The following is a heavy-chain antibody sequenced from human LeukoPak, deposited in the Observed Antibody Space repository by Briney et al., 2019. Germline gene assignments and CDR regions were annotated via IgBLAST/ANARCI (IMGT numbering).Heavy chain of an antibody. CDR1: GFSFGSYW. Sequence: GGSLRLSCVASGFSFGSYWMAWVRQAPGKGLEWVANMKHDGIEKYHVDSVKGRFTISRDNTKNSLYLHMSSLRVEDTAVYYCARNEGNTISFDYWGQGTLVTVSS. D-gene: IGHD3-3*01. CDR2: MKHDGIEK. J-gene: IGHJ4*02. V-gene: IGHV3-7*05. CDR3: ARNEGNTISFDY.